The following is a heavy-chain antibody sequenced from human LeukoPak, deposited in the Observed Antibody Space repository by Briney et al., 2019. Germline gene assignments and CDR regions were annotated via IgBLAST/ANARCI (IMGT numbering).Heavy chain of an antibody. Sequence: PGGSLRLSCAASGFTFSIYWMHWVRQAPGKGLVWVSRINSDGSSTNYADSVKGRFTISRDIAKNTLYLQMNSLRAEDTAVYYCSRGGNYGSIDYWGQGTLVTVSS. CDR3: SRGGNYGSIDY. CDR1: GFTFSIYW. CDR2: INSDGSST. D-gene: IGHD1-7*01. J-gene: IGHJ4*02. V-gene: IGHV3-74*01.